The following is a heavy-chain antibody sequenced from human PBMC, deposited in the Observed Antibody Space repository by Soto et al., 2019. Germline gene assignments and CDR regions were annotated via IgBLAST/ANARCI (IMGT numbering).Heavy chain of an antibody. D-gene: IGHD3-16*01. CDR1: GGTFSSYA. CDR2: IIPIFGTA. Sequence: QVQLVQSGAEVKKPGSSVKVSCKASGGTFSSYAISWVRQAPGQGLEWMGGIIPIFGTANYAQKFQARVTITADEFTSTVYMEMSSLRSENTAVYYCARFSDYVWGSHPALGLDYWVQGILVTVSS. V-gene: IGHV1-69*12. J-gene: IGHJ4*02. CDR3: ARFSDYVWGSHPALGLDY.